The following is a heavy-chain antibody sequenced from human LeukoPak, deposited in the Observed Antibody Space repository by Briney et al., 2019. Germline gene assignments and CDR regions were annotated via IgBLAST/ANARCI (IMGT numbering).Heavy chain of an antibody. CDR3: ARCWSFDRGYCDF. Sequence: ASVRVSCKTSGHIFTSYGFTWVRQAPGRRPEWMGWVSAYNFATDYAWKFQGRVTMTADTSTGTVYMDLRGLRGDGTAIYYCARCWSFDRGYCDFWGQGTQVIVSS. D-gene: IGHD5-12*01. V-gene: IGHV1-18*01. J-gene: IGHJ4*02. CDR2: VSAYNFAT. CDR1: GHIFTSYG.